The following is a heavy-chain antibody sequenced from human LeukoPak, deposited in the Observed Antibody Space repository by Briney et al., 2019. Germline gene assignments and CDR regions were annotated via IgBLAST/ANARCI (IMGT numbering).Heavy chain of an antibody. CDR2: ISTYNGNT. CDR1: GYTFTSYA. Sequence: ASVKVSCKASGYTFTSYAMNWVRQAPGQGLEWMGWISTYNGNTNYAQKFQGRVTMTTDTSTSTVFMDLRSLRSNDTAVYYCARDYYDIWTGYYGVADYWGQGTLVTVSS. D-gene: IGHD3/OR15-3a*01. V-gene: IGHV1-18*01. CDR3: ARDYYDIWTGYYGVADY. J-gene: IGHJ4*02.